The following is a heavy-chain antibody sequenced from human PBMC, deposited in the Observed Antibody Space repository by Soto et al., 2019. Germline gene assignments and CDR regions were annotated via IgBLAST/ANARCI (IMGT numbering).Heavy chain of an antibody. D-gene: IGHD2-15*01. CDR3: ARHGGDIVVVVAATPEYYFDY. J-gene: IGHJ4*02. CDR2: IYYSGST. CDR1: GGSISSSSYY. V-gene: IGHV4-39*01. Sequence: SETLSLTCTVSGGSISSSSYYWGWIRQPPGKGLEWIGSIYYSGSTYYNPSLKSRVTISVDTSKNQFSLKLSSVTAADTAVYYCARHGGDIVVVVAATPEYYFDYWGQGTLVTVSS.